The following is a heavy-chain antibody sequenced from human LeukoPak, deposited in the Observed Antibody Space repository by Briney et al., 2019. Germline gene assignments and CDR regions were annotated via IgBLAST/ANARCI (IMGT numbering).Heavy chain of an antibody. D-gene: IGHD6-19*01. V-gene: IGHV4-39*07. CDR1: GGSISSSSYY. J-gene: IGHJ4*02. Sequence: SETLSLTCTVSGGSISSSSYYWGWIRQPPGKGLEWIGSIYYSGSTYYNPSLKSRVTISVDTSKNQFSLKLSSVTAADTAVYYCARMVPYSSGWYYFDYWGQGTLVTVSS. CDR3: ARMVPYSSGWYYFDY. CDR2: IYYSGST.